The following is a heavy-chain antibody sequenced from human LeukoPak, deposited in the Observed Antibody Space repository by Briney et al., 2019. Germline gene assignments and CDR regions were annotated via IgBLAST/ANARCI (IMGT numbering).Heavy chain of an antibody. CDR3: ARDRVVVPAAGPNWFDP. Sequence: GGSLRLSCAASGFTFSSYSMNWVRQAPGKGLEWVSSISSSSSYIYYADSVKGRFTISRDNTKNSLYLQMNSLRAEDTAVYYCARDRVVVPAAGPNWFDPWGQGTLVTVSS. D-gene: IGHD2-2*01. CDR1: GFTFSSYS. V-gene: IGHV3-21*01. CDR2: ISSSSSYI. J-gene: IGHJ5*02.